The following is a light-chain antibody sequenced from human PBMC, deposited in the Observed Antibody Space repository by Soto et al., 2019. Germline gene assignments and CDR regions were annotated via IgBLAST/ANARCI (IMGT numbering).Light chain of an antibody. CDR3: QVWDSNTGV. CDR2: QDG. Sequence: SYELTQPPSVSVSPGHTASISCSGDKLGDKYAFWYQQKPGQSPVLIIYQDGKRHSGIPVRFSGSNSGNTATLTISGTQAPDEADYYCQVWDSNTGVFGGGTKLTVL. CDR1: KLGDKY. V-gene: IGLV3-1*01. J-gene: IGLJ2*01.